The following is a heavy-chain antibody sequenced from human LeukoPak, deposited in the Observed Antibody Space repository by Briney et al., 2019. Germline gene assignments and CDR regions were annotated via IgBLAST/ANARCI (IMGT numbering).Heavy chain of an antibody. Sequence: VASVKVSCKASGGTFSSYAISRVRQAPGQGLEWMGGIIPIFGTANYAQKFQGRVTITADESTSTAYMELSSLRSEDTAVYYCARARGSLIRGVNDWGQGTLVTVSS. CDR3: ARARGSLIRGVND. V-gene: IGHV1-69*13. J-gene: IGHJ4*02. CDR2: IIPIFGTA. CDR1: GGTFSSYA. D-gene: IGHD3-10*01.